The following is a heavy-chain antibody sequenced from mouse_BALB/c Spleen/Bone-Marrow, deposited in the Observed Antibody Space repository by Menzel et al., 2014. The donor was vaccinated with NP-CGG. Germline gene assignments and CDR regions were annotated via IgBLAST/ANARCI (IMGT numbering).Heavy chain of an antibody. V-gene: IGHV1-54*01. J-gene: IGHJ4*01. CDR3: ARSGYYGSNYAIVY. Sequence: QVQLQQSGAELVRPGTSVKVSCKASGYAFTNYLIEWVKQRPGQGLEWIGVINPGSGGTNYNEKFKGKATLTADKSSSTAYMQLSSVTSDDSAVYFCARSGYYGSNYAIVYWGQGTSVTVSS. D-gene: IGHD1-1*01. CDR1: GYAFTNYL. CDR2: INPGSGGT.